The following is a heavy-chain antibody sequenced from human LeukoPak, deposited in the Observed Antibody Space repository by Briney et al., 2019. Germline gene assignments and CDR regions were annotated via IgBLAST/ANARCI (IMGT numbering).Heavy chain of an antibody. CDR3: ARDFRRYSYGPLDY. CDR2: VWFDGSKR. J-gene: IGHJ4*02. CDR1: GFTFSSYG. V-gene: IGHV3-33*08. Sequence: PGGSLRLSCAASGFTFSSYGMHWVRRAPGKGLEWVAVVWFDGSKRYYADTVKGRFTISRDNSKNTLYLQMDSLRVEDTAMYFCARDFRRYSYGPLDYWGQGTLVTVSS. D-gene: IGHD5-18*01.